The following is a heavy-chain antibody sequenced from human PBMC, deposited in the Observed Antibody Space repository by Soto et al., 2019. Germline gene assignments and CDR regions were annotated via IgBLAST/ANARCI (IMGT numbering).Heavy chain of an antibody. J-gene: IGHJ5*02. V-gene: IGHV4-30-2*01. D-gene: IGHD2-21*02. CDR3: ARVRGGDSSSYNWFDP. CDR2: IFHSGVT. Sequence: SETLSLTCAVSGGSVSSGAYSWSWIRQPPGKGLEWIGYIFHSGVTYYNPSLKNRVTISVDRSKNQFPLKLSSVTAADTAVYYCARVRGGDSSSYNWFDPWGQGTLVTVSS. CDR1: GGSVSSGAYS.